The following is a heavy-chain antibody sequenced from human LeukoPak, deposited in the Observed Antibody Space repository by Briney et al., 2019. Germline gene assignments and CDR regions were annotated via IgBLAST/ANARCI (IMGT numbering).Heavy chain of an antibody. CDR1: GGTFSSYG. CDR3: ARVAGSSYDY. CDR2: TIPILNIA. Sequence: ASVKVSCKASGGTFSSYGIIWVRQAPGQGLEWMGRTIPILNIADYAQKFQGRVTITADTSTSTAYMELSSLRSEDTAVYYCARVAGSSYDYWGQGTLVTASS. J-gene: IGHJ4*02. V-gene: IGHV1-69*04. D-gene: IGHD3-10*01.